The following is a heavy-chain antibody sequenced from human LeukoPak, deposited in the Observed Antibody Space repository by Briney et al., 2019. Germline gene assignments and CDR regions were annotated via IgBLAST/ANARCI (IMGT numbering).Heavy chain of an antibody. J-gene: IGHJ3*02. Sequence: GESLKISCEGSGYSFTSYWIGWVRQMPGKGLEWMGIIYPGDSDTRYSPSFQGQVTISADKSISTAYLQWSSLKASDTAMYYCARVYDSSGYPDAFDIWGQGTMVTVSS. CDR2: IYPGDSDT. CDR3: ARVYDSSGYPDAFDI. V-gene: IGHV5-51*01. D-gene: IGHD3-22*01. CDR1: GYSFTSYW.